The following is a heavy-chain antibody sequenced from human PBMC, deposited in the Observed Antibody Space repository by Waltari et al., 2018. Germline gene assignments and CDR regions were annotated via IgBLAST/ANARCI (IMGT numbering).Heavy chain of an antibody. Sequence: EVQLVRSGAGGKKPGESLKMSCKGSGYSFTSIWNGWVRRDPGKGLEWMGIIYPGDSDTRYSPSFQGQVTISADKSISTAYLQWSSLKASDSAMYYCARHYGGNSVFWYFDLWGRGTLVTVSS. J-gene: IGHJ2*01. V-gene: IGHV5-51*01. CDR2: IYPGDSDT. CDR1: GYSFTSIW. D-gene: IGHD4-17*01. CDR3: ARHYGGNSVFWYFDL.